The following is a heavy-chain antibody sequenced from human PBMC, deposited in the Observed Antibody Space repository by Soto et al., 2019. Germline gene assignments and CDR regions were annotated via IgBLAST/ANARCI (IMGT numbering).Heavy chain of an antibody. V-gene: IGHV3-23*01. CDR3: AKDPRDIVLMLYAIRPSYYFDY. CDR1: GFTFSSYA. Sequence: EVQLLESGGGLVQPGGSLRLSCAASGFTFSSYAMSWVRQAPGKGLEWVSAISGSGGSTYYADSVKGRFTISRDNSKNTLYLQMNSLRAEDTAVYYCAKDPRDIVLMLYAIRPSYYFDYWGQRTLVTVSS. J-gene: IGHJ4*02. CDR2: ISGSGGST. D-gene: IGHD2-8*01.